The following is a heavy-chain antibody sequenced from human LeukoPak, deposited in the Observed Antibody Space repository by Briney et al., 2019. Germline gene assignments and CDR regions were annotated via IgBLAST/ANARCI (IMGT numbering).Heavy chain of an antibody. V-gene: IGHV3-11*04. Sequence: GGSLRLSCAASGFTFSDYYMTWIRQAPGKGLETVAYISGSGSVIVYADSVKGRFTISRDNPQNSLYLQMNSLRDEDTAVYYCSRDPRPCDYWGQGTLVTVSS. J-gene: IGHJ4*02. CDR2: ISGSGSVI. CDR3: SRDPRPCDY. CDR1: GFTFSDYY.